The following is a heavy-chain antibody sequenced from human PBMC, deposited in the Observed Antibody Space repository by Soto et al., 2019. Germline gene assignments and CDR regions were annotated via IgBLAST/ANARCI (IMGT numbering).Heavy chain of an antibody. J-gene: IGHJ5*02. CDR1: GYTFTSYD. D-gene: IGHD6-6*01. CDR2: MNPNSGNT. Sequence: VKLVQSGAEVKKPGASVKVSCKASGYTFTSYDINWVRQATGQGLEWMGWMNPNSGNTGYAQKFQGRVTMTRNTPTCAAYEELTSLRSENTAVYYCAGGGRGSIADRPWFDHWGQGTLDTVSS. V-gene: IGHV1-8*01. CDR3: AGGGRGSIADRPWFDH.